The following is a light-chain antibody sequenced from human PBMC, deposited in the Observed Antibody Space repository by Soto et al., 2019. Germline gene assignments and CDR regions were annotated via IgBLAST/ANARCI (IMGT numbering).Light chain of an antibody. Sequence: QSVLPQPPSASGTPGQRVTISRSGTNSNIGSNFVYWYQHLPGTTPKLLVFSYNQRPSGVPDRFSGSKSCSTASLAISGLRSEDEADYYCATWYDSLSVLVFGGGTKLTVL. V-gene: IGLV1-47*02. CDR1: NSNIGSNF. J-gene: IGLJ3*02. CDR2: SYN. CDR3: ATWYDSLSVLV.